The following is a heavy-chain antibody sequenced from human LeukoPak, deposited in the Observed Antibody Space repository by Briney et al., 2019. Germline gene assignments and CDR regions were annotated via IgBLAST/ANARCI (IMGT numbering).Heavy chain of an antibody. Sequence: GASVKVSCKASGGTFSSYAISWVRQAPGQGLEWMGGIIPIFGTANYAQKFQGRVTITADKSTSTAYMELSSLRSEDTAVYYCARDLGDGSGSYYIGYYYYYMDVWGKGTTVTVSS. CDR3: ARDLGDGSGSYYIGYYYYYMDV. CDR2: IIPIFGTA. D-gene: IGHD3-10*01. J-gene: IGHJ6*03. V-gene: IGHV1-69*06. CDR1: GGTFSSYA.